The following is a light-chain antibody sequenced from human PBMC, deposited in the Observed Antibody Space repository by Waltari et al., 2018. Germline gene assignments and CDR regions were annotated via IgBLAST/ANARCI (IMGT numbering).Light chain of an antibody. CDR1: QSINTY. J-gene: IGKJ3*01. CDR2: GAS. V-gene: IGKV1-39*01. Sequence: IQMTQSPSSLSASVGDRVPITCRASQSINTYLNWYQRKPGEAPKLLIYGASTLESGVPSRFSGSGSGTDFTLTISSLQPEDFATYYCQQGYRIPLAFGPGAKVEMK. CDR3: QQGYRIPLA.